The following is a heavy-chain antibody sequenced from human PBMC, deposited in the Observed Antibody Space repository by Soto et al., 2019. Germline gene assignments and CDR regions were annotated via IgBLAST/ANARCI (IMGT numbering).Heavy chain of an antibody. D-gene: IGHD6-13*01. CDR1: GFTFSGSA. Sequence: GGSLRLSCAASGFTFSGSAMHWVRQASGKGLEWVGRIRSKANSYATAYAASVKGRFTISRDDSKNTAYLQMNSLKTEDTAVYYCTRHSWLPGAFDIWGQGTMVTVSS. V-gene: IGHV3-73*01. CDR2: IRSKANSYAT. J-gene: IGHJ3*02. CDR3: TRHSWLPGAFDI.